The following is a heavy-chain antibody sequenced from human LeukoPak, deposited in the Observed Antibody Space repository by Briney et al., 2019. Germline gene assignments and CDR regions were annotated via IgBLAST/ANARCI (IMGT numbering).Heavy chain of an antibody. D-gene: IGHD4-17*01. Sequence: SETLSLTCAVYGGSFSGYYWSWIRQPPGKGLEWIGSIYSGGSTYYHPSLKSRVTISVDTSQKQFSLTLPSVTAADTAVYYCARRNYGGTLDYWGQGTLVTVSS. CDR3: ARRNYGGTLDY. J-gene: IGHJ4*02. CDR2: IYSGGST. CDR1: GGSFSGYY. V-gene: IGHV4-34*01.